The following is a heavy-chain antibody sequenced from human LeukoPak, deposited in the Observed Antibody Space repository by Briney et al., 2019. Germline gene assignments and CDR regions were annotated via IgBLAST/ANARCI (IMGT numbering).Heavy chain of an antibody. CDR1: GGSFSGYY. D-gene: IGHD3-22*01. CDR3: ARDLSSMTGDY. J-gene: IGHJ4*02. Sequence: SETLSLTCAVYGGSFSGYYWSWIRQPPGKGLERIGEINHSGSTNYNPSLKSRVTISVDTSKNQFSLKLSSVTVADTAVYYCARDLSSMTGDYWGQGTLVTVSS. V-gene: IGHV4-34*01. CDR2: INHSGST.